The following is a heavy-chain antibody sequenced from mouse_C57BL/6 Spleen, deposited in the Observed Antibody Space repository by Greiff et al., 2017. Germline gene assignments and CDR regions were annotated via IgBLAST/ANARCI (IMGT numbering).Heavy chain of an antibody. CDR2: IYPGSGNT. CDR3: ARWDYGNPGAWLAY. D-gene: IGHD2-1*01. V-gene: IGHV1-76*01. J-gene: IGHJ3*01. CDR1: GYTFTDYY. Sequence: QVQLQQSGAELVRPGASVKLSCKASGYTFTDYYINWVKQRPGQGLEWIARIYPGSGNTYYNEKFKGKATLTAEKSSSTAYMQLSSLTSEDSAVYFCARWDYGNPGAWLAYWGQGTLVTVSA.